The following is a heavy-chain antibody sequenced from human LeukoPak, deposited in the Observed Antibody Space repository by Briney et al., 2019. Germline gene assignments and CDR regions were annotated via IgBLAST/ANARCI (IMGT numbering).Heavy chain of an antibody. D-gene: IGHD3-22*01. J-gene: IGHJ4*02. Sequence: PGGSLRLSCAASGFTFSSYGMNWVRQAPGKGLEWVSAISGSGGSTYHADSVKGRFTISRDNSKNTLYLQMNSLRAEDTAVYYCAKRHLYYDSSGYYYYFDYWGQGTLVTVSS. CDR2: ISGSGGST. V-gene: IGHV3-23*01. CDR1: GFTFSSYG. CDR3: AKRHLYYDSSGYYYYFDY.